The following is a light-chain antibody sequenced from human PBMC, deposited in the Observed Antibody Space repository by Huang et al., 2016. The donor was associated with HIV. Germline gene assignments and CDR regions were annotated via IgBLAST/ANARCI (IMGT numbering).Light chain of an antibody. CDR3: QQYKNWPRT. J-gene: IGKJ4*01. CDR1: QSVSNS. Sequence: EIVMTQSPASLSVSPGERATLSCRASQSVSNSLDLYQQKHGQAPRLLIYAASTRATGIPSRFSGSGSETDFTLTISSLQSEDFAVYYCQQYKNWPRTFGQGTKVEIK. V-gene: IGKV3D-15*01. CDR2: AAS.